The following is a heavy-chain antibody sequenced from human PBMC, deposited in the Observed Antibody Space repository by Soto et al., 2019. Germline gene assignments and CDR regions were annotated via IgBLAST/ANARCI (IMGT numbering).Heavy chain of an antibody. D-gene: IGHD3-3*01. CDR1: GFTFSSYA. CDR2: ISGSGGST. Sequence: GGSLRLSCAASGFTFSSYAMSWVRQAPGKGLEWVSAISGSGGSTYYADSVKGRFTISRDNSKNTLYLQMNSLRAEDTALYYCAKSVFGVVTPSAEYFQHWGQGTLVTVSS. V-gene: IGHV3-23*01. J-gene: IGHJ1*01. CDR3: AKSVFGVVTPSAEYFQH.